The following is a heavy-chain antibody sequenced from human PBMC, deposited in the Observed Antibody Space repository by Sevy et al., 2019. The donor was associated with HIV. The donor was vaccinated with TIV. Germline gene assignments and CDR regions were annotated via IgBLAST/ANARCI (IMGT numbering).Heavy chain of an antibody. CDR2: ISGSGGST. CDR1: GFTFSSYA. D-gene: IGHD3-22*01. J-gene: IGHJ4*02. Sequence: GGSLRLSCAASGFTFSSYAMSWVRQAPGKGLEWVSAISGSGGSTYYADSVKGRFTISRDNSKNTRYLQMNSLRAEDTAVYYCAKGPRNYYDSSGYPGYWGQGTLVTVSS. CDR3: AKGPRNYYDSSGYPGY. V-gene: IGHV3-23*01.